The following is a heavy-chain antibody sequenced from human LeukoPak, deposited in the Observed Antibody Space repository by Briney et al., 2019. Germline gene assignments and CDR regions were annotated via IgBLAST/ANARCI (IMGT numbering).Heavy chain of an antibody. CDR2: ISSSSSYI. CDR1: GFTVSSNY. CDR3: ARASGTFDY. D-gene: IGHD1-1*01. J-gene: IGHJ4*02. V-gene: IGHV3-21*01. Sequence: PGGSLRLSCAASGFTVSSNYMSWVRQAPGKGLEWVSSISSSSSYIYYADSVKGRFTISRDNAKNSLYLQMNSLRAEDTAVYYCARASGTFDYWGQGTLVTVSS.